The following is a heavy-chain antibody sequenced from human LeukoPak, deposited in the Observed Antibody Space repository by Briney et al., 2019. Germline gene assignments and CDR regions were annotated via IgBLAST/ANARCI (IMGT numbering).Heavy chain of an antibody. V-gene: IGHV1-69*05. CDR1: GGTFSSYA. Sequence: VASAKVSCKASGGTFSSYAISWVRQAPGQGLEWMGGIIPIFGTANYAQKFQGRVTITTDESTSTAYMELSSLRSEDTAVYYCARDQIRGLDYWGQGTLVTVSS. CDR3: ARDQIRGLDY. CDR2: IIPIFGTA. J-gene: IGHJ4*02. D-gene: IGHD3-10*01.